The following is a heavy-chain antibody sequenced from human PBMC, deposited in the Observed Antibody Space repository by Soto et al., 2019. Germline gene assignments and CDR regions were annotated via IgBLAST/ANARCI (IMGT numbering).Heavy chain of an antibody. CDR1: GGSISSYY. V-gene: IGHV4-59*01. J-gene: IGHJ6*02. CDR2: IYYSGST. CDR3: ARLGRRGWSSAYYYGMDV. D-gene: IGHD6-19*01. Sequence: QVQLQESGPGLVKPSETLSLTCTVSGGSISSYYWSWIRQPPGKGLEWIGYIYYSGSTNYNPSLKSRVTISVDTSKNQFSLKLSSVPAADTAVYYCARLGRRGWSSAYYYGMDVWGQGTTVTVSS.